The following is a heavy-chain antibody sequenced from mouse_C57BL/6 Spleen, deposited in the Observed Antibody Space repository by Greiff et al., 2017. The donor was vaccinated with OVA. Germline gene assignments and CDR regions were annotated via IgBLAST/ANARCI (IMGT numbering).Heavy chain of an antibody. CDR2: IDPSDSYT. CDR3: ARGSYDSFAY. D-gene: IGHD2-4*01. CDR1: GYTFTSYW. V-gene: IGHV1-59*01. J-gene: IGHJ3*01. Sequence: QVQLKQSGAELVRPGTSVKLSCKASGYTFTSYWMHWVKQRPGQGLEWTGVIDPSDSYTNYNQKFKGKATLTVDTSSSTAYMQLSSLTSEDSAVYYCARGSYDSFAYWGQGTLVTVSA.